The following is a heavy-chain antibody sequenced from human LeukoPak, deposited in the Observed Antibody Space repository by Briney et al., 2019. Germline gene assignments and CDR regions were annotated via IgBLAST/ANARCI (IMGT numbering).Heavy chain of an antibody. CDR2: LNPDSAGT. Sequence: ASVKVSCKASGGTFSNYAITWVRQAPGQGLEWMGWLNPDSAGTNYAQRFQGRVTITRDPSISTAYMELSRLKSDDTAVYYCARDYYGTLDYWGQGTLVTVSS. V-gene: IGHV1-2*02. J-gene: IGHJ4*02. D-gene: IGHD3-10*01. CDR3: ARDYYGTLDY. CDR1: GGTFSNYA.